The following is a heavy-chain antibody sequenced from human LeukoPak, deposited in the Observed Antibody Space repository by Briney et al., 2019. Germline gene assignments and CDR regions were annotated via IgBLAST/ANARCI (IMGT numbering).Heavy chain of an antibody. CDR3: ARAGITIFGPSV. V-gene: IGHV3-74*01. D-gene: IGHD3-3*01. CDR2: INSDGSST. CDR1: GFTFSSYW. Sequence: GGSLRLSCAASGFTFSSYWMHWVRQAPGKGLVWVSRINSDGSSTSYADSVKGRFTISRDYAKNTLYLQMNSLRAEDTAVYYCARAGITIFGPSVWGQGTLVTVSS. J-gene: IGHJ4*02.